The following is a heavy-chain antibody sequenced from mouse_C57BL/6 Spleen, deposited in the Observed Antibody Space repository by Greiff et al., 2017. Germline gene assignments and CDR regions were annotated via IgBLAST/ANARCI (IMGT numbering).Heavy chain of an antibody. CDR2: IDPENGDT. CDR3: TTASSGYYAMDY. CDR1: GFNIKDDY. Sequence: DVHLVESGAELVRPGASVKLSCTASGFNIKDDYMHWVKQRPEQGLEWIGWIDPENGDTEYASKFQGKATITADTSSNTAYLQLSSLTSEDTAVYYCTTASSGYYAMDYWGQGTSVTVSS. D-gene: IGHD3-2*02. V-gene: IGHV14-4*01. J-gene: IGHJ4*01.